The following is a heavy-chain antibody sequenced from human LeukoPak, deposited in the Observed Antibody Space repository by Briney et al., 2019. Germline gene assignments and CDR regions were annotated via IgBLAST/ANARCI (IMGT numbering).Heavy chain of an antibody. CDR2: IYYSGST. Sequence: SETLYLTCTVSGGSISNYYWSGIRQPPGKGLEWIAYIYYSGSTNYNPSLKSRVTISVDTSKNQFSLKLSSVTAADTAVYYCARGIGGYSYGGLNYWGQGTLVTVSS. D-gene: IGHD5-18*01. V-gene: IGHV4-59*01. CDR3: ARGIGGYSYGGLNY. J-gene: IGHJ4*02. CDR1: GGSISNYY.